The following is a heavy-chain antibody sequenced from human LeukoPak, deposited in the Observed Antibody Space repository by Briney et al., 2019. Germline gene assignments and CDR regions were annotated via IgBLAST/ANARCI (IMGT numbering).Heavy chain of an antibody. CDR2: IKQDGSEK. V-gene: IGHV3-7*01. CDR3: ARDQGALDI. J-gene: IGHJ3*02. CDR1: GFTFSHYW. Sequence: GGSLRLSCAASGFTFSHYWMSWLRQAPGKGLEWLANIKQDGSEKYYVDSVKGRFTISRDNAKNSLYLQMNSQRAEDTAIYYCARDQGALDIWGQGTMVTVSS.